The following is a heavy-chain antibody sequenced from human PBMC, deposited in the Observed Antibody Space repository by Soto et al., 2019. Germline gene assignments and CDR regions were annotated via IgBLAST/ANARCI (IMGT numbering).Heavy chain of an antibody. CDR2: ISRSGETI. V-gene: IGHV3-48*04. J-gene: IGHJ4*02. CDR3: ASRNLADCSGTSCLYYFDY. Sequence: PGGSLRLSCAASGFTFSGFTMNWVRQAPGRGLEWVSYISRSGETIYYADSVKDRFTISRDNAENSLYLHMNSLRGEDTAVYYCASRNLADCSGTSCLYYFDYWGQGTLVTVSS. D-gene: IGHD2-2*01. CDR1: GFTFSGFT.